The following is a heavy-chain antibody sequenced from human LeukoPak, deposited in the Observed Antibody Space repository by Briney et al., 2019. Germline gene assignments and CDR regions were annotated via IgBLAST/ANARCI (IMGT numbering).Heavy chain of an antibody. CDR3: AKSGYCSGGNCGYFDY. Sequence: QPGGSLRLSCGASGFTFSNCWMNWVRQAPGKGLEWVANIKPDGGETYYVDSVKGRFTISRDNAKISLYLQMNSLRAEDTAVYYCAKSGYCSGGNCGYFDYWGQGTLVTVSS. J-gene: IGHJ4*02. CDR2: IKPDGGET. CDR1: GFTFSNCW. V-gene: IGHV3-7*01. D-gene: IGHD2-15*01.